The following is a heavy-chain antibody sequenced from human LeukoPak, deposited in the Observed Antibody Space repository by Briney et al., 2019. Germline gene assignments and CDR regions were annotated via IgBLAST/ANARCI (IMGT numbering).Heavy chain of an antibody. Sequence: APVKVSCKASGYTFTGYYMHWVRQAPGQGLEWMGWINPNSGGTNYAQKFQGRVTMTRDTSISTAYMELSRLRSDDTAVYYCASGGDITMVRGATDYWGQGTLVTVSS. CDR3: ASGGDITMVRGATDY. CDR1: GYTFTGYY. D-gene: IGHD3-10*01. CDR2: INPNSGGT. J-gene: IGHJ4*02. V-gene: IGHV1-2*02.